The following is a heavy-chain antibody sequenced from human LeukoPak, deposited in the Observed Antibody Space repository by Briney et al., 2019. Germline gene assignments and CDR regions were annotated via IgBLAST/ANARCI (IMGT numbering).Heavy chain of an antibody. Sequence: SETLSLTCAVYGGSFSGYYWSWIRQPPGKGLEWIGEISHSGSTNYNPSLKSRLTISVDTSKNQVSLKLSSVTAADTAVYYCARLNEYCSGGSCYAYDFWGQGTLVTVSS. D-gene: IGHD2-15*01. V-gene: IGHV4-34*01. CDR1: GGSFSGYY. CDR3: ARLNEYCSGGSCYAYDF. J-gene: IGHJ4*02. CDR2: ISHSGST.